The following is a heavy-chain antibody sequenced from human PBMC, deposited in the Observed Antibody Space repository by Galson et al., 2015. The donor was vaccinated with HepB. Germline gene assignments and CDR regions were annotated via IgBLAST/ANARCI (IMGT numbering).Heavy chain of an antibody. V-gene: IGHV1-18*01. CDR2: ISAYTGNT. J-gene: IGHJ6*03. Sequence: AVLVACKASGYTFTSYRISGVRHAPGPGLDWMGWISAYTGNTNYAQNLQGRVTMTPDPSTSTAYMELKGLRSDDTAVYYCARDLGYNYYMDDWGKGTTVTVSS. CDR1: GYTFTSYR. D-gene: IGHD6-13*01. CDR3: ARDLGYNYYMDD.